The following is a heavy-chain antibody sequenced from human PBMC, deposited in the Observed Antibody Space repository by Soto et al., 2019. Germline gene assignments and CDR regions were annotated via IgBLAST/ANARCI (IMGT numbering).Heavy chain of an antibody. CDR2: IRSKPNNYAT. V-gene: IGHV3-73*02. CDR1: GFPFNGSA. J-gene: IGHJ6*02. CDR3: AGDFYYNMDV. Sequence: EVQLVESGGGLVHPGGSLKLSCAASGFPFNGSAMHWVRQASGKGLEWVGRIRSKPNNYATAYAASLKGRFTISRDDSKNPAYLQMNSLKTEDTAVYYCAGDFYYNMDVWGQGTTVTVSS.